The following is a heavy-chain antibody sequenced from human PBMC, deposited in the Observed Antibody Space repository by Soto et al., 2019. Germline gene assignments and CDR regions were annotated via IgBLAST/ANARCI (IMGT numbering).Heavy chain of an antibody. V-gene: IGHV4-61*01. Sequence: QVQLQESGPGLVKPSETLSLTCTVSGGSVSSGSYYWSWIRQPPGKGLEWIGYIYYSGSTNYNPSLKSRVTISVDTSKNPFSLKLSSVTAADTAVYYCARRTWFDYWGQGTLVTVSS. CDR2: IYYSGST. CDR1: GGSVSSGSYY. J-gene: IGHJ4*02. CDR3: ARRTWFDY.